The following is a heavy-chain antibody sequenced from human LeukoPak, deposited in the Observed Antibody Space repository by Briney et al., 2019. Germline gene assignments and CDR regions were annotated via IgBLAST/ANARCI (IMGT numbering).Heavy chain of an antibody. V-gene: IGHV3-7*03. CDR2: IKQDGSEK. Sequence: PGGSLRLPCAASGFTFSNYWMSWVRQAPGKGLEWVANIKQDGSEKYYVDSVKGRFTISRDNAKNSLYLQMNSLRAEDTAVYYCARRHDFPDYWGQGTLVTVSS. CDR3: ARRHDFPDY. D-gene: IGHD2-21*02. J-gene: IGHJ4*02. CDR1: GFTFSNYW.